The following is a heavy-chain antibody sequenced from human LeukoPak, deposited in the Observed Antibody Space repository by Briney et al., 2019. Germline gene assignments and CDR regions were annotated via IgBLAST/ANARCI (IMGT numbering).Heavy chain of an antibody. CDR1: GFTFSSYS. CDR3: ARDPSVVVVPAAILGGMDV. Sequence: GGSLRLSCVASGFTFSSYSMNWVRQAPGKGLEWVSYISSSSDSIYYADSVKGRFTISRDNSKNTLYLQMNSLRAEDTAVYYCARDPSVVVVPAAILGGMDVWGQGTTVTVSS. CDR2: ISSSSDSI. V-gene: IGHV3-48*01. D-gene: IGHD2-2*01. J-gene: IGHJ6*02.